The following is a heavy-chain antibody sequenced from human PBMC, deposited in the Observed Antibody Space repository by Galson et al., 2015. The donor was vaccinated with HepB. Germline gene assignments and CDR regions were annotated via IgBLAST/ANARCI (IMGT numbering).Heavy chain of an antibody. CDR1: GYTFTSYA. Sequence: SVKVSCKASGYTFTSYAMHWVRQAPGQRLEWMGWINAGNGNTKYSQKFQGRVTITRDTSASTAYMELSSLRSEDTAVYYCAVAGIAAADLYYFDYWGQGTLVTVSS. CDR3: AVAGIAAADLYYFDY. J-gene: IGHJ4*02. CDR2: INAGNGNT. D-gene: IGHD6-13*01. V-gene: IGHV1-3*01.